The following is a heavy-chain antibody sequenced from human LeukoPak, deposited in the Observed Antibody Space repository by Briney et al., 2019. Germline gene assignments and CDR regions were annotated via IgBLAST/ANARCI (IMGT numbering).Heavy chain of an antibody. CDR2: IMPIFGTA. CDR3: ARQRSPGSGSYGYFDY. J-gene: IGHJ4*02. D-gene: IGHD3-10*01. Sequence: GASVKVSCKASGGTFSSYAISWVRQAPGQGLEWMGGIMPIFGTANYAQKFQGRVTITADESRSTAYMELSSLRCEDTAVYYCARQRSPGSGSYGYFDYWGQGTLVTVSS. V-gene: IGHV1-69*13. CDR1: GGTFSSYA.